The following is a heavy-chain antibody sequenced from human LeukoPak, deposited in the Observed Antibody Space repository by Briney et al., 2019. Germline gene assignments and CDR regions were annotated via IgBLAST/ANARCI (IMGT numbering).Heavy chain of an antibody. V-gene: IGHV3-7*01. CDR1: GFSLSSYA. Sequence: GGSLRLSCAASGFSLSSYAMSWVRQAPGKGLEWVANIKQDGSEKYYVDSVKGRFTISRDNAKNSLYLQLNSLRAEDTAVYYCARDGSDSTGYYYALWGQGTLVTVSS. CDR2: IKQDGSEK. CDR3: ARDGSDSTGYYYAL. D-gene: IGHD3-22*01. J-gene: IGHJ4*02.